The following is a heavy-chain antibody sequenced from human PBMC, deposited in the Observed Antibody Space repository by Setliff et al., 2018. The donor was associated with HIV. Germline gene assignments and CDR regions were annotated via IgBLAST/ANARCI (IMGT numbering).Heavy chain of an antibody. V-gene: IGHV4-38-2*01. CDR2: IYHSGST. J-gene: IGHJ4*02. CDR1: GYSISSGYY. Sequence: PSETLSLTCAVSGYSISSGYYWGWIRQPPGKGLEWIGSIYHSGSTYYNPSLKSRVTISVDTSKNQFSLKLSSVTAADTAVYYCVRHGYSSGWPDYWGQGTLVTVSS. CDR3: VRHGYSSGWPDY. D-gene: IGHD6-19*01.